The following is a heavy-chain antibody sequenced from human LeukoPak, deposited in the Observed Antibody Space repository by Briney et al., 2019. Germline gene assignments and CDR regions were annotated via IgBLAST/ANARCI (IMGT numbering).Heavy chain of an antibody. V-gene: IGHV4-4*07. CDR3: AAMTMATPLVFPY. Sequence: SETLSLTCTVSGGSISTYCWSWIRQPAGKGMEWVGHICTSGSTNYNPSLKSPVTISVDTSNNEFSLKLNSVTAADTAVYYCAAMTMATPLVFPYWGQGTLVTVSS. CDR2: ICTSGST. D-gene: IGHD4/OR15-4a*01. CDR1: GGSISTYC. J-gene: IGHJ4*02.